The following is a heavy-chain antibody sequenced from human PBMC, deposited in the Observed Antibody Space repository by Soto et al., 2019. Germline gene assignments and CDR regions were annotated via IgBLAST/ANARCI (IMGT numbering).Heavy chain of an antibody. CDR2: IYYSGST. J-gene: IGHJ6*02. Sequence: PSETLSLTCTVSGGSISSYYWSWIRQPPGKGLEWIGYIYYSGSTNYNPSLKSRVIISVDTSKNQFSLKLSSVTAADTAVYYCAREIVATYYYGMDVWGQGTTVTVSS. CDR3: AREIVATYYYGMDV. CDR1: GGSISSYY. D-gene: IGHD5-12*01. V-gene: IGHV4-59*01.